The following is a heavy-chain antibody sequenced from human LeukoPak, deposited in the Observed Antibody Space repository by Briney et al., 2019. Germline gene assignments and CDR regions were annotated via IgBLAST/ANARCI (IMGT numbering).Heavy chain of an antibody. CDR2: IDNDGTTT. Sequence: PGRSLRLSCTASGFTFSDYGMHWVRQAPGKGLVWVSRIDNDGTTTNYAASVKGRFTISRDNAKNTLYLQMNSLRAEDTAVYYCAKSLGAPDDYWGQGTLVTVSS. CDR3: AKSLGAPDDY. D-gene: IGHD1-26*01. CDR1: GFTFSDYG. V-gene: IGHV3-74*01. J-gene: IGHJ4*02.